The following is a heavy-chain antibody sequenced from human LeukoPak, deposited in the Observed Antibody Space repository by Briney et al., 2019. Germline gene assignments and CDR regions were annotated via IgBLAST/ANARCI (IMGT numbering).Heavy chain of an antibody. V-gene: IGHV4-59*01. CDR3: ARPLGSGWAYWYFDL. CDR2: IYNSGST. Sequence: SETLSLTCTVSGGSIRSYYWNWIRQPPGKGLEWIGYIYNSGSTNYNPSLKSRVTTSLDTSKNQFSLRLTSVTAADTAVYYCARPLGSGWAYWYFDLWGRGTLVTVSS. J-gene: IGHJ2*01. CDR1: GGSIRSYY. D-gene: IGHD6-19*01.